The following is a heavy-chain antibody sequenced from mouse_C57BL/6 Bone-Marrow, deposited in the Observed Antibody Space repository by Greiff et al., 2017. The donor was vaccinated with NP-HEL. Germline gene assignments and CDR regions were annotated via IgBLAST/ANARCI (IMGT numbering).Heavy chain of an antibody. CDR1: GYTFTSYG. V-gene: IGHV1-81*01. CDR2: IYPRSGNT. CDR3: ALIYYDYENY. D-gene: IGHD2-4*01. Sequence: VKLQESGAELARPGASVKLSCKASGYTFTSYGISWVKQRTGQGLEWIGEIYPRSGNTYYNEKLKGKATLTADKSSSTAYMELRSLTSEDSAVYFCALIYYDYENYWGQGTTLTVSS. J-gene: IGHJ2*01.